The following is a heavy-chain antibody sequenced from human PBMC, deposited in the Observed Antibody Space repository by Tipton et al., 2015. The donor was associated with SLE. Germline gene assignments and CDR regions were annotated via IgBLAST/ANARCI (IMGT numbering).Heavy chain of an antibody. V-gene: IGHV3-48*03. CDR1: GFTFSSYW. J-gene: IGHJ4*02. CDR2: ISNRDDTI. Sequence: SLRLSCEASGFTFSSYWMTWVRQAPGKGLEWISYISNRDDTIYYADSVRGRFTISRDNAQNSLYLQMNSLRAEDTAVYYCARECKGSGWAHFDYWGQGTLVTVSS. D-gene: IGHD6-19*01. CDR3: ARECKGSGWAHFDY.